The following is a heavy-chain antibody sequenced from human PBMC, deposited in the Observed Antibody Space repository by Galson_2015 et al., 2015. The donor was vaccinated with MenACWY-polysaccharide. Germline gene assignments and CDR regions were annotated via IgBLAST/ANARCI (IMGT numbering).Heavy chain of an antibody. CDR2: ITSSTSAI. D-gene: IGHD1-26*01. CDR3: ARGSYGNGYGMDV. V-gene: IGHV3-48*03. CDR1: GFIFSSYE. J-gene: IGHJ6*02. Sequence: LRLSCAASGFIFSSYEMNWVRQAPGKGLEWVSHITSSTSAIYYADSVKGRFTISRENAKNSLYLQMSSLRAEDMAVYYCARGSYGNGYGMDVWGQGTTVTVSS.